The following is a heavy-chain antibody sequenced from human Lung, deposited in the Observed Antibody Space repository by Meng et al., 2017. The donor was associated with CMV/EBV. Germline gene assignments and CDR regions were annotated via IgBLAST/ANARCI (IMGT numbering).Heavy chain of an antibody. D-gene: IGHD1-14*01. J-gene: IGHJ4*02. CDR1: GGTISSSSSY. V-gene: IGHV4-39*01. Sequence: PSVSMCRTLTVSGGTISSSSSYCAWIRQPPGEGLEWIGSVVYSGTTYYTSSLKSRVSISVDTSKNQFSLKLSSVTAADTAVYYCARHHHSPTFDYWGQGTLVTVFS. CDR2: VVYSGTT. CDR3: ARHHHSPTFDY.